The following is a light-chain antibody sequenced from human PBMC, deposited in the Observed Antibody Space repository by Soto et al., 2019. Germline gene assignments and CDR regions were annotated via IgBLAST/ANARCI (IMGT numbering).Light chain of an antibody. CDR3: SSYKSSSTLPYV. Sequence: QSALTQPASVSGSPGQSITISCTGTSSDVGGYNLVSWYQQYPDKAPKLMIFDVNTRPSGVSNRFSGSKSGNTASLTISGHQAEDEADYYCSSYKSSSTLPYVFGTGTKVTVL. CDR2: DVN. V-gene: IGLV2-14*01. CDR1: SSDVGGYNL. J-gene: IGLJ1*01.